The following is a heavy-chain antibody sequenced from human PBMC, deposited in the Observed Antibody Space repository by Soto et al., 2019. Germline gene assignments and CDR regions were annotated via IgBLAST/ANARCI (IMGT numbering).Heavy chain of an antibody. J-gene: IGHJ2*01. CDR3: ARVAGTFYWYFDL. CDR1: GGSISSGDYY. CDR2: VYYSGST. D-gene: IGHD3-10*01. Sequence: QVQLQESGPGLVKPSQTLSLTCTVSGGSISSGDYYWSWIRQPPGKGLEWIGYVYYSGSTYYNPHLRSRVTISVDTSKNQFSLKLRSVTAADTAVYYCARVAGTFYWYFDLWGRGTLVTVSS. V-gene: IGHV4-30-4*01.